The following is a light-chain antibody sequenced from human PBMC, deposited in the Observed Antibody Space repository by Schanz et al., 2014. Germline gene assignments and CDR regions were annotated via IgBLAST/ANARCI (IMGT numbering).Light chain of an antibody. CDR3: SSYTSSTTQV. J-gene: IGLJ2*01. CDR1: SSDVGGYKY. CDR2: DVS. Sequence: QSALTQPASVSGSPGQSITITCTGTSSDVGGYKYVSWFQQHPGKAPKLLIYDVSNRPSGVSNRFSGSKSGNTASLTISGLQAEDEADYYCSSYTSSTTQVFGGGTKLTV. V-gene: IGLV2-14*01.